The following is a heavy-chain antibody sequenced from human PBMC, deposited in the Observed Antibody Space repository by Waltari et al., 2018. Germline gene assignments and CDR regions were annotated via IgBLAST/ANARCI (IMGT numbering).Heavy chain of an antibody. V-gene: IGHV3-23*03. CDR1: GFTFSSYA. D-gene: IGHD6-13*01. CDR3: AKLAGIDY. Sequence: EVQLLESGGGLVQPGGSLRLSCAASGFTFSSYAMSWVRQAPGKGLEWVSVIYSGGSTYYADSVKGRFTISRDNSKNTLYLQMNSLRAEDTAVYYCAKLAGIDYWGQGTLVTVSS. CDR2: IYSGGST. J-gene: IGHJ4*02.